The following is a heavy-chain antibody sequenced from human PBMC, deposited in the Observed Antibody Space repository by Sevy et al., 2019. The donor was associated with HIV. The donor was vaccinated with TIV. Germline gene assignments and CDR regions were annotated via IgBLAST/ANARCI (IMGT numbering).Heavy chain of an antibody. J-gene: IGHJ4*02. V-gene: IGHV3-30*03. D-gene: IGHD1-1*01. Sequence: GGSLRLSCAASGFSFSSHGMYWVRQAPGMGLEWQSVISYDGNKKYYADSVKGRFTISRDNSKNTLYLQMNSLRPEDTAVYYCARDGGWYNYAPSDYWGQGTLVTVSS. CDR2: ISYDGNKK. CDR1: GFSFSSHG. CDR3: ARDGGWYNYAPSDY.